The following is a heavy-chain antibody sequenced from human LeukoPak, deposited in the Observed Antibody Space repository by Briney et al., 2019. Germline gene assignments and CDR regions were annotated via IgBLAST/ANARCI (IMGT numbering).Heavy chain of an antibody. CDR2: AYYSGST. Sequence: SETLSLTCSVSGGSISNYYWSWIRQPPGKRLEWIGDAYYSGSTNYNPSLKSRVTISVDSSKNQFSLKLSSVTAADTAVYYCARPRESFNYYYMDVWGKGTTVTVSS. CDR1: GGSISNYY. CDR3: ARPRESFNYYYMDV. V-gene: IGHV4-59*08. J-gene: IGHJ6*03.